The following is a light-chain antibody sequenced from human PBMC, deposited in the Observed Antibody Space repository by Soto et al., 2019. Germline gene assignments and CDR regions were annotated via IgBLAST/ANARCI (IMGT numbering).Light chain of an antibody. J-gene: IGKJ1*01. Sequence: DIQMTQSPSSLSASVGDRVTVTCRASQSIDTYLNWYQQRPGQAPKLLIYVASTLQSGVPSRFSASGSGTHFTLTLSSLQPEDFATYYCQQNQDIPPTFGQGTRVERK. CDR3: QQNQDIPPT. CDR2: VAS. CDR1: QSIDTY. V-gene: IGKV1-39*01.